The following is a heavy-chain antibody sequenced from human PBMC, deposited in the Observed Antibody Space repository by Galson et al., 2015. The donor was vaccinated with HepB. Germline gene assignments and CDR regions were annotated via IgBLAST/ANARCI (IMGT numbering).Heavy chain of an antibody. CDR1: GGSISSGGYY. Sequence: TLSLTCTVSGGSISSGGYYWSWIRQHPGKGLEWIGYIYYSGSTYYNPSLKSRVTISVDTSKNQFSLKLSSVTAADTAVYYCARYCSSTSCSKWDYYYGMDVWGQGTTVTVSS. J-gene: IGHJ6*02. D-gene: IGHD2-2*01. V-gene: IGHV4-31*03. CDR3: ARYCSSTSCSKWDYYYGMDV. CDR2: IYYSGST.